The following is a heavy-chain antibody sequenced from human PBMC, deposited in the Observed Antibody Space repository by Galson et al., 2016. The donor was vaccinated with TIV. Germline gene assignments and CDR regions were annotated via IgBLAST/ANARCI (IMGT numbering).Heavy chain of an antibody. CDR3: ARGNPVAGRGIDY. V-gene: IGHV1-69*05. CDR1: GGTFRSYV. J-gene: IGHJ4*02. D-gene: IGHD6-19*01. Sequence: SVKVSCKASGGTFRSYVVTWVRQAPGQGLEWMGGIISISGTANYAQKFQGRLTITTDESTSTSYTELTSLTSEDTAIYYCARGNPVAGRGIDYWGQRTLVTVSS. CDR2: IISISGTA.